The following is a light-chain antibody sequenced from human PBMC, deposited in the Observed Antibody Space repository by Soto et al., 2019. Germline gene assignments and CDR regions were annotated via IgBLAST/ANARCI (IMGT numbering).Light chain of an antibody. CDR2: DAS. Sequence: EIVLTQSPATLSLSPGKRATLSCRASQSVSSFLAWYQQKPGQAPRLLIYDASNRATGIPARFSGSGSGTDFTLTIRSLEPEDFAVYYCQQRSNWPLTFGGGTKVDIK. V-gene: IGKV3-11*01. CDR1: QSVSSF. CDR3: QQRSNWPLT. J-gene: IGKJ4*01.